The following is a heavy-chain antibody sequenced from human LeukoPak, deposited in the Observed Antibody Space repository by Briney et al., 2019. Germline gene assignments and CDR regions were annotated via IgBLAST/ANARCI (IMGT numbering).Heavy chain of an antibody. CDR2: MNPNSGNT. V-gene: IGHV1-8*03. J-gene: IGHJ6*03. CDR1: GYTFTSYD. D-gene: IGHD1-1*01. CDR3: ARGRTGTSDMDV. Sequence: ASVKVSCKASGYTFTSYDINWVRQATGQGLEWMGWMNPNSGNTGYAQKFQGRVTITRNTSISTAYMELSSLRSEDTAVYYCARGRTGTSDMDVWGKGTTVTVSS.